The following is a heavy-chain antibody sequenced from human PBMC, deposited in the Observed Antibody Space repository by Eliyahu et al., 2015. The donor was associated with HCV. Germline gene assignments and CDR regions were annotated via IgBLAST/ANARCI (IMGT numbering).Heavy chain of an antibody. Sequence: QVQLQESGPGLVKPSETLSLTCTVSGXSXSXYYWSWXRXPAGKGLEWVGRIYTSGSTNYNPSLKSRVTMSVDTSKNQFSLKLSSVTAADTAVYFCARSRPAGPYYDFWSGPSYGGGMDVWGQGTTVTVSS. CDR1: GXSXSXYY. J-gene: IGHJ6*02. V-gene: IGHV4-4*07. CDR2: IYTSGST. D-gene: IGHD3-3*01. CDR3: ARSRPAGPYYDFWSGPSYGGGMDV.